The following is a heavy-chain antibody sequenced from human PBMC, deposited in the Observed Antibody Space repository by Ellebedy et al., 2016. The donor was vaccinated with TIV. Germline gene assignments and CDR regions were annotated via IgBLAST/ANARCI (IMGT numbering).Heavy chain of an antibody. J-gene: IGHJ6*02. CDR2: ITNTGGYT. CDR3: ARRMVRGGAFYGMDV. D-gene: IGHD3-10*01. CDR1: GFTFGDSY. V-gene: IGHV3-11*06. Sequence: GESLKISCAASGFTFGDSYMTWMRQAPGKGLEWVSYITNTGGYTNHGDSVKGRFTISRDNAKNSLYLQMNSLRAEDTAVYYCARRMVRGGAFYGMDVWGQGTTVTVSS.